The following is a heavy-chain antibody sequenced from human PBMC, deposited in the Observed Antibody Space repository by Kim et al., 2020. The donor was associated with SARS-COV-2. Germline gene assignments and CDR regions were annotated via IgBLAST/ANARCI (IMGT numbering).Heavy chain of an antibody. J-gene: IGHJ2*01. CDR1: GFTFGDYA. CDR3: TRESGWENSFDL. V-gene: IGHV3-49*03. Sequence: GGSLRLSCTASGFTFGDYAMSWFRQAPGKGLEWVGFIRSNAYGGTTEYAASVKGRFTIASEDSKSIAYMQMNSLKTGVTAVYYCTRESGWENSFDLWGRGTLGTASS. D-gene: IGHD3-3*01. CDR2: IRSNAYGGTT.